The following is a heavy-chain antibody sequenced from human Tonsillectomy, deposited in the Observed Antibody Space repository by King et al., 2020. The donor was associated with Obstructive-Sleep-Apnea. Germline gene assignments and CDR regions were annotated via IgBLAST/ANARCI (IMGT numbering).Heavy chain of an antibody. CDR1: CGSISSYY. CDR2: IYSSGST. D-gene: IGHD4-23*01. J-gene: IGHJ4*02. CDR3: AREGRWPTLRYFDY. Sequence: QLQESGPGLVKPSETLSLTCTVSCGSISSYYWSWIRQPPGKGLEWIGYIYSSGSTNYNPSLTSRVTISVDTPKNQFSLKLGSVTAADTAVYYCAREGRWPTLRYFDYWGQGTLVTVSS. V-gene: IGHV4-59*01.